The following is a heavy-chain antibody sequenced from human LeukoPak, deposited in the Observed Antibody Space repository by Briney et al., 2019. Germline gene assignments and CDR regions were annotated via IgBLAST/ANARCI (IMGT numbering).Heavy chain of an antibody. CDR1: GFTFSSYG. D-gene: IGHD2-2*01. CDR3: AKDRGGCSSTSCYYFDS. J-gene: IGHJ4*02. V-gene: IGHV3-30*18. Sequence: GRSLRLSCAASGFTFSSYGMHWVRQAPGKGLEWVAVTSYDGSNKYYADSVKGRFTISRDNSKNTLYLQMNSLRAEDTAVYYCAKDRGGCSSTSCYYFDSWGQGTLVTVSS. CDR2: TSYDGSNK.